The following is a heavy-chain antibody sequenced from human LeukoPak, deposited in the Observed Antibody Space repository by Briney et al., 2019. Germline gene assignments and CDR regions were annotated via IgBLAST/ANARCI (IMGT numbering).Heavy chain of an antibody. V-gene: IGHV3-30*02. CDR1: GFTFSNAW. CDR2: IRYDGSNK. CDR3: ANLVDTAMGNSDY. D-gene: IGHD5-18*01. Sequence: PGGSLRLSCAASGFTFSNAWMSWVRQAPGKGLEWVAFIRYDGSNKYYADSVKGRFTISRDNSKNTLYLQMNSLRAEDTAVYYCANLVDTAMGNSDYWGQGTLVTVSS. J-gene: IGHJ4*02.